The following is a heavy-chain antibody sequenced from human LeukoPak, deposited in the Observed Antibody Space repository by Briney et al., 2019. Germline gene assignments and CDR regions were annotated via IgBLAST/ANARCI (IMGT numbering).Heavy chain of an antibody. CDR3: ARARDTWYYYGSGSYYPYFDY. J-gene: IGHJ4*02. D-gene: IGHD3-10*01. V-gene: IGHV1-3*01. CDR2: INAGNGNT. CDR1: GYTFTSYA. Sequence: GASVKVSCKASGYTFTSYAMHWVRQAPGQRLEWMGWINAGNGNTKYSQKFQGRVTITRDTSASTAYMELRSLRSDDTAVYYCARARDTWYYYGSGSYYPYFDYWGQGTLVTVSS.